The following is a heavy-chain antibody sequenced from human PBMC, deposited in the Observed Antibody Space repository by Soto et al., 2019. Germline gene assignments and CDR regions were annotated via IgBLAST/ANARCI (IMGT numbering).Heavy chain of an antibody. V-gene: IGHV1-58*01. CDR1: GFTFTSSA. CDR3: AADIQYYDILTGYYNFDY. J-gene: IGHJ4*02. Sequence: SVKVSCKASGFTFTSSAVQWVRQARGQRLEWIGWIVVGSGNTSYAQKFQERVTITRDMSTSTAYMELSSLRSEDTAVYYCAADIQYYDILTGYYNFDYWGQGTLVTVSS. D-gene: IGHD3-9*01. CDR2: IVVGSGNT.